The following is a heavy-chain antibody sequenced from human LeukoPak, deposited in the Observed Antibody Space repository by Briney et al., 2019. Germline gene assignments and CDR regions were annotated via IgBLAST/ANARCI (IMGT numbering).Heavy chain of an antibody. CDR1: GYSFTTYW. CDR3: ARLLQGVAGTWGY. J-gene: IGHJ4*02. CDR2: IYPGDSDT. D-gene: IGHD6-19*01. Sequence: GESLKISCKASGYSFTTYWIAWVRQMPGKGLEWMGMIYPGDSDTRYSPSFQGQITISVDKSISIAYLQWSSLKASDTAMYYCARLLQGVAGTWGYWGQGTLVTFS. V-gene: IGHV5-51*01.